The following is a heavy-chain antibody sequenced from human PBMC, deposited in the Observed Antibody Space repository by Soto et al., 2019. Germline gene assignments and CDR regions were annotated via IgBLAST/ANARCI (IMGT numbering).Heavy chain of an antibody. V-gene: IGHV3-30*03. CDR2: ISYDGRNK. CDR3: ARDARADLPLGYYYGMDV. CDR1: GFTFSSYG. Sequence: PGGSLRLSCAASGFTFSSYGMHWVRQAPGKGLEWVAVISYDGRNKYYADAVKGRFTISRDNSKNSLYLQMNSLRDEDTAVYYCARDARADLPLGYYYGMDVWGQGTTVTVSS. J-gene: IGHJ6*02. D-gene: IGHD3-16*01.